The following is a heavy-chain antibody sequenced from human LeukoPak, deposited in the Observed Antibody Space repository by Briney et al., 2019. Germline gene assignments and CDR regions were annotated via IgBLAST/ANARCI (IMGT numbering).Heavy chain of an antibody. Sequence: GGSLRLSCAASGFTFSSYSMNWVRQAPGKGLEWVSSISSSSYIYYADSVKGRFTISRDNAKNSLYLQMNSLRAEDTAVYYCARDSVAGTRAFDYWGQGTLVTVSS. CDR2: ISSSSYI. CDR1: GFTFSSYS. J-gene: IGHJ4*02. D-gene: IGHD6-19*01. V-gene: IGHV3-21*01. CDR3: ARDSVAGTRAFDY.